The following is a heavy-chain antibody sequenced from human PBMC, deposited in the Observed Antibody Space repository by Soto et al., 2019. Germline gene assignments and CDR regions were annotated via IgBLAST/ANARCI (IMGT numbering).Heavy chain of an antibody. J-gene: IGHJ6*02. CDR1: GCTFSSYA. V-gene: IGHV1-69*10. Sequence: ASVKVSCKASGCTFSSYAISWVRQAPGQGLEWMGGIIPILGIANYAQKFQGRVTITADKSTSTAYMELSSLRSEDTAVYYCARAPDDSSGYYYYYYGMDVWGQGTMVTVSS. CDR2: IIPILGIA. D-gene: IGHD3-22*01. CDR3: ARAPDDSSGYYYYYYGMDV.